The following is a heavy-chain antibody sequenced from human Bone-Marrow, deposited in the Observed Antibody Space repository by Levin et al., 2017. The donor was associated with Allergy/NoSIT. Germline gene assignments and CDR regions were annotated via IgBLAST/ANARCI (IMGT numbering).Heavy chain of an antibody. D-gene: IGHD4-11*01. CDR3: AGGGGTTADKWWFDP. CDR1: GYSFTSYW. CDR2: IYPGDSDT. J-gene: IGHJ5*02. V-gene: IGHV5-51*01. Sequence: GASVKVSCKGSGYSFTSYWIGWVRQMPGKGLEWMAIIYPGDSDTRYSPSFQGQVTISADKTISTAYLQWSSLKASDTAKYYWAGGGGTTADKWWFDPWGQGTLVTVSS.